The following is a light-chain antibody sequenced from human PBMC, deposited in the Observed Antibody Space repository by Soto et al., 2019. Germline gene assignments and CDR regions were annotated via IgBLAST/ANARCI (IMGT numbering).Light chain of an antibody. Sequence: VLTRSPGTLSLSPGERATLSCRASESVDTNLAWYQHKPGQAPRLLIYGASTRAAGIPARFSGSGSGTEFTLTISSLESEDVAVYYCQQCHKWPRITFGQGTRLEI. J-gene: IGKJ5*01. CDR3: QQCHKWPRIT. CDR2: GAS. CDR1: ESVDTN. V-gene: IGKV3-15*01.